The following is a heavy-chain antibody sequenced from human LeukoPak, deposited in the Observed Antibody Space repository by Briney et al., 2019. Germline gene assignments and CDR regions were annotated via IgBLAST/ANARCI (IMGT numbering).Heavy chain of an antibody. D-gene: IGHD3-16*01. J-gene: IGHJ5*02. CDR1: GVSISSGGYY. V-gene: IGHV4-31*03. CDR2: IYYSGGT. Sequence: SETLSLTCTVSGVSISSGGYYWSWIRQHPGKGLEWIGYIYYSGGTYYNPSLKSRITISVDTSKNQFSLKLSSVTAADTAVYYCARGPYDYVWGSLNWFDPWGQGTLVTVSS. CDR3: ARGPYDYVWGSLNWFDP.